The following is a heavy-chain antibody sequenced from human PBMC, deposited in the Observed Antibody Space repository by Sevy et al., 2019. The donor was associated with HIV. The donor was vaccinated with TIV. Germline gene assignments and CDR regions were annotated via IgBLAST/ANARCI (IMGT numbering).Heavy chain of an antibody. J-gene: IGHJ4*02. Sequence: ASVKVSCKASGYTFTSYGISWVRQAPGQGLEWMGWISAYNGNTNYAQKLQGRVTMTTDTSTSTAYMELRSLRSDDTAVYYCAREPGYGDYVAPLDYWGQGTLVTVSS. V-gene: IGHV1-18*01. CDR3: AREPGYGDYVAPLDY. CDR1: GYTFTSYG. CDR2: ISAYNGNT. D-gene: IGHD4-17*01.